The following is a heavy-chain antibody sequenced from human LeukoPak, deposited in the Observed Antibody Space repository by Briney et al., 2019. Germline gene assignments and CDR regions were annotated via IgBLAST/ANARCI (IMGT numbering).Heavy chain of an antibody. CDR2: IYYSGST. CDR1: GGSISSYY. V-gene: IGHV4-59*12. J-gene: IGHJ5*02. Sequence: PSETLSLTCTVSGGSISSYYWSWIRQPPGRGLEWIGYIYYSGSTNYNPSLKSRVTISVDMSKNHFSLKLSSVTAADTAVYYCARGGTGWFDPWGQGTLVTVSS. CDR3: ARGGTGWFDP. D-gene: IGHD1-1*01.